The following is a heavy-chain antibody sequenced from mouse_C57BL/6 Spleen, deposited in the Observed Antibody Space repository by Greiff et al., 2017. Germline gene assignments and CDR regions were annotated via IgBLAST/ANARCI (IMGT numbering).Heavy chain of an antibody. CDR1: GYTFTNYW. CDR3: ARGGGVKRTYYAMDY. Sequence: VQLQQSGAELVRPGTSVKMSCKASGYTFTNYWIGWAKQRPGHGLEWIGDIYPGGGYTNYNEKFKGKATLTADKSSSTAYMQFSSLTSEDSAIYYCARGGGVKRTYYAMDYWGQGTSVTVSS. D-gene: IGHD2-2*01. J-gene: IGHJ4*01. V-gene: IGHV1-63*01. CDR2: IYPGGGYT.